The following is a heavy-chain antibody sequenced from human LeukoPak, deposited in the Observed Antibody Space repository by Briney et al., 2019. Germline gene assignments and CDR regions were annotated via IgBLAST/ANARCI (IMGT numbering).Heavy chain of an antibody. CDR1: GFTFSGYS. V-gene: IGHV3-21*01. D-gene: IGHD3-22*01. CDR2: FGTRRTSI. CDR3: AREVSEGFDF. Sequence: GGSLRLSCTASGFTFSGYSMNWIRQAPGKGLEWVSSFGTRRTSIYHAGSVKGRFAISRDNAKNSLYLQMNSLRAEDTALYYCAREVSEGFDFWGQGTLVTVSS. J-gene: IGHJ4*02.